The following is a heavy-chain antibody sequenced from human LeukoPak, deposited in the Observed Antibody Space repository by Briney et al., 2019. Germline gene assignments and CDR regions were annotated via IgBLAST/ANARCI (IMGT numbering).Heavy chain of an antibody. V-gene: IGHV4-59*11. J-gene: IGHJ3*02. CDR1: GDSITGHY. CDR2: ISHIGST. D-gene: IGHD2-21*01. CDR3: ARDRISINALDM. Sequence: SETLSLTCSVSGDSITGHYLTWIRQPPGNGLEWIGYISHIGSTNYNPSLKSRVTISVDTSKNQFSLKLTSVTAAGTALYYCARDRISINALDMWGQGTMVTVSS.